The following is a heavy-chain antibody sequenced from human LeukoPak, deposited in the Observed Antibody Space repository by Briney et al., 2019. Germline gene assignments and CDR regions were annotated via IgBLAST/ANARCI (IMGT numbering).Heavy chain of an antibody. CDR3: ARGRTNDFNTFDY. Sequence: ASVKVSCKASGYTFTSYYMHWVRQAPGQGLEWMGMINPSGDNTNYAQKFQGRVTMTRDTPTSTVYMEVSSLRSDDTAVYYCARGRTNDFNTFDYWGPGTLVIVSS. D-gene: IGHD1-1*01. J-gene: IGHJ4*02. CDR1: GYTFTSYY. V-gene: IGHV1-46*01. CDR2: INPSGDNT.